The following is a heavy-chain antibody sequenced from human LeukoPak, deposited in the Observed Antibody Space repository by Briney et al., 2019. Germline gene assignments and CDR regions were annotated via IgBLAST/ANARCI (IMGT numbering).Heavy chain of an antibody. CDR1: GGSISSYY. D-gene: IGHD5-12*01. Sequence: SETLSLTCTVSGGSISSYYWSWIRQPPGKGLEWIGEINHSGSTNYNPSLKSRVTISVDTSKNQFSLKLSSVTAADTAVYYCVRGIGATHYWGQGTLVTVSS. V-gene: IGHV4-34*01. CDR2: INHSGST. J-gene: IGHJ4*02. CDR3: VRGIGATHY.